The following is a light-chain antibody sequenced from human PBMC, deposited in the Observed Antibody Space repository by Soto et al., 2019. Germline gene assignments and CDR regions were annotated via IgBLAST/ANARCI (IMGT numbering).Light chain of an antibody. J-gene: IGLJ2*01. Sequence: QSALTQPPSSSGSPGQSVTISCTGTSSDVGGYNYVSWYQQHPGKAPKLMIYEVSKRPSGVPDRFSGSKSGNTASLPVSGLQAEAEADYYCSSSAGSNRVFGGGTKLTVL. CDR2: EVS. CDR1: SSDVGGYNY. V-gene: IGLV2-8*01. CDR3: SSSAGSNRV.